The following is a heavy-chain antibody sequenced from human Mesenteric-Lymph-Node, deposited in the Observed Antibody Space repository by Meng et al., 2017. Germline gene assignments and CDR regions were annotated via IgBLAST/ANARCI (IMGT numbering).Heavy chain of an antibody. D-gene: IGHD3-22*01. Sequence: KVSCKGSGYSFTSYWIGWVRQMPGKGLEWMGIIYPGDSDTRYSPSFQGQVTISADKSISTAYLQWSSLKASDTAMYYCARLGDITMTAFDAFDIWGQGTMVTVSS. V-gene: IGHV5-51*01. CDR3: ARLGDITMTAFDAFDI. J-gene: IGHJ3*02. CDR2: IYPGDSDT. CDR1: GYSFTSYW.